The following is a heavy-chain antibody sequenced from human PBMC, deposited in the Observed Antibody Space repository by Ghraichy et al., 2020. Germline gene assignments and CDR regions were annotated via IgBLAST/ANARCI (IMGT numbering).Heavy chain of an antibody. J-gene: IGHJ6*02. CDR1: GYTFTGYY. V-gene: IGHV1-2*04. Sequence: ASVKVSCKASGYTFTGYYMHWVRQAPGQGLEWMGWINPNSGGTNYAQKFQGWVTMTRDTSISTAYMELSRLRSDDTAVYYCARDSGSYRHYYGMDVWGQGTTVTVPS. CDR2: INPNSGGT. CDR3: ARDSGSYRHYYGMDV. D-gene: IGHD1-26*01.